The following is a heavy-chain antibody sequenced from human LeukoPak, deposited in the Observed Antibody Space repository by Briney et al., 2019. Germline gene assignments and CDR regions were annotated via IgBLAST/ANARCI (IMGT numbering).Heavy chain of an antibody. Sequence: PSETLSLTCTVSGGSISSYYWSWVRQAPGKGLEWVANIKQDGSEKYYVDSVKGRFTISRDNAKNSLYLQMNSLRAEDTAVYYCARDSRAYYDFWSGPNWFDPWGQGTLVTVSS. CDR3: ARDSRAYYDFWSGPNWFDP. V-gene: IGHV3-7*01. CDR2: IKQDGSEK. CDR1: GGSISSYY. D-gene: IGHD3-3*01. J-gene: IGHJ5*02.